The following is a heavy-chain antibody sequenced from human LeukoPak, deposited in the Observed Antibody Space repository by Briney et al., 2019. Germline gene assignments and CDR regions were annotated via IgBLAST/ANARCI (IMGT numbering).Heavy chain of an antibody. Sequence: GGSLRLSCAASGFTFSSYWMHWVRQAPGKGLVWVSRINSDGSSTSYADSVKGRFTISRDNAKNTLYLQMNSLRAEDTAVYYCARVTQEWEPNGGFDYWGQGTLLTVSS. CDR3: ARVTQEWEPNGGFDY. V-gene: IGHV3-74*01. D-gene: IGHD1-26*01. J-gene: IGHJ4*02. CDR2: INSDGSST. CDR1: GFTFSSYW.